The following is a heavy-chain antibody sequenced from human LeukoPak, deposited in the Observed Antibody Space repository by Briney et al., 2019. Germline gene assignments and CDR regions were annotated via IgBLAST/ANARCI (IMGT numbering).Heavy chain of an antibody. Sequence: QPGGSLRLSCAASGFTFSSYAMHWVRQAPGKGLEWVAVISYDGSNKYYADSVKGRFTISRDNSKNTLYLQMNSLRAEDTAVYYCARPLQTYYYGMDVWGQGTTVTVSS. CDR2: ISYDGSNK. CDR3: ARPLQTYYYGMDV. J-gene: IGHJ6*02. V-gene: IGHV3-30*04. CDR1: GFTFSSYA.